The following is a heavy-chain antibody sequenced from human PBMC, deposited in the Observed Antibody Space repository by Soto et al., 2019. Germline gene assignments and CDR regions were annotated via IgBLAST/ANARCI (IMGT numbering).Heavy chain of an antibody. CDR3: ARDRNGNYFDP. J-gene: IGHJ5*02. Sequence: SETLSLTCTVSGDSINSGGYHWTWIRQHPGKGLEWIGYIYYSGSTYYNPSLKSRVTMSIDTSKNQFSLRLRSVTAADAAVYYCARDRNGNYFDPWGQGTQVTVSS. CDR1: GDSINSGGYH. V-gene: IGHV4-31*03. CDR2: IYYSGST. D-gene: IGHD4-4*01.